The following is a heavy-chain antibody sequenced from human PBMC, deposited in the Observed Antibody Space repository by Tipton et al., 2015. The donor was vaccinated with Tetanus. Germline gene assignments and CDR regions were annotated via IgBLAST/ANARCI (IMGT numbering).Heavy chain of an antibody. CDR3: ARDQARGARGWNYFDY. CDR1: GGSISSGGYY. D-gene: IGHD1-26*01. Sequence: LVKPTQTLSPTCTVSGGSISSGGYYWSWIRQHPGKGLEWIGDIYNSGSTYYNPSLKSRVTILVDTTKNQFSLKLKSVTAADTAVYYCARDQARGARGWNYFDYWGQGSLVTVSS. J-gene: IGHJ4*02. CDR2: IYNSGST. V-gene: IGHV4-31*03.